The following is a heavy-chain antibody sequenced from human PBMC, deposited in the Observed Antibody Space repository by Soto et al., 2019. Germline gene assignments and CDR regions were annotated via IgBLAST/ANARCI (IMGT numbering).Heavy chain of an antibody. J-gene: IGHJ3*02. V-gene: IGHV1-69*08. CDR3: ARDPPYGRGLPFDI. CDR2: IIPILGIA. D-gene: IGHD2-15*01. Sequence: QVQLVQSGAEVKKPGSSVKVSCKASGGTFSSYTISWVRQAPGQGLEWMGRIIPILGIANYAQKFQGRVTITADKSTSTAYMELSSLRAEDTAVYYCARDPPYGRGLPFDIWGQGTMVTVSS. CDR1: GGTFSSYT.